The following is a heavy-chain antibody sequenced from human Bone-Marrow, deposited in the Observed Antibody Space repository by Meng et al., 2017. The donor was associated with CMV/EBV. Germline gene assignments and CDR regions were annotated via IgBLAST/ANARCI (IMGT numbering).Heavy chain of an antibody. Sequence: GGSLRLSCAASGFTFDDYGMSWVRQAPGKGLEWVSGISWNSGSIGYADSVKGRFTISRDNAKNSLYLQMNSLKAEDTALYYCAKSGSRSLFSLSLNWGQGTLVTVSS. CDR2: ISWNSGSI. V-gene: IGHV3-9*01. CDR3: AKSGSRSLFSLSLN. D-gene: IGHD3-22*01. CDR1: GFTFDDYG. J-gene: IGHJ4*02.